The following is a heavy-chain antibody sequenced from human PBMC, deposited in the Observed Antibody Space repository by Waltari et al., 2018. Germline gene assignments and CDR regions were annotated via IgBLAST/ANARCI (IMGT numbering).Heavy chain of an antibody. J-gene: IGHJ4*02. CDR2: ISGDGSTI. D-gene: IGHD3-3*01. Sequence: EVQLVESGGGLVQPGGSLRLSCAVSGFTLRGTWLPWVRQVPGKGLVWVSRISGDGSTINYADSVKGRFTISRDTAKNTLYLQMNSLRAEDTAVYYCARGADLRGQGILVTVSS. CDR3: ARGADL. CDR1: GFTLRGTW. V-gene: IGHV3-74*01.